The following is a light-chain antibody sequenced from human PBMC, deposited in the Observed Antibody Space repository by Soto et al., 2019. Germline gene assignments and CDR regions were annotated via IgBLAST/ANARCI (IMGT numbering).Light chain of an antibody. Sequence: QAVVTKAASLSASPGASASLTCTLRSDINVGTFKIYWFQQKPGGPPQFLLNYKSDSDKQQGSGVPSRFSGSKHASANAGILLISGLQSEDEADYYCMVWHSNTWVFVGGTKLTVL. CDR3: MVWHSNTWV. J-gene: IGLJ3*02. CDR1: SDINVGTFK. CDR2: YKSDSDK. V-gene: IGLV5-45*01.